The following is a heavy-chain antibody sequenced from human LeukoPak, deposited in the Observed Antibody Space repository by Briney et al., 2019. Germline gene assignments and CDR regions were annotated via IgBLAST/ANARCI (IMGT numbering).Heavy chain of an antibody. CDR3: ARSSSIVVVPATGYFDF. V-gene: IGHV3-23*01. J-gene: IGHJ4*02. Sequence: PGGSLRLSCAASGFTFSSYAMTLVRQAPGNGLEWVSAISDNGASTYYADSVKGRFTISRDNSRNTLFLHMNSLRAEDTAIYYCARSSSIVVVPATGYFDFWGQGTLVTVSS. CDR1: GFTFSSYA. CDR2: ISDNGAST. D-gene: IGHD3-22*01.